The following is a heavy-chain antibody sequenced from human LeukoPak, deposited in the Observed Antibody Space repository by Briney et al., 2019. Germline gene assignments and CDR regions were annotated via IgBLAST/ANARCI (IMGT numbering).Heavy chain of an antibody. Sequence: ASVKVSCKASGYTLSDYFLHWVRQAPGQGHEWMGRINPNSGGTDYAQKFQGRVTMTRDTSISAAYMELSRLRSDDTALCYCARRGDYLSGFDYWGQGILVTVSS. J-gene: IGHJ4*02. V-gene: IGHV1-2*06. CDR1: GYTLSDYF. CDR2: INPNSGGT. D-gene: IGHD3-16*01. CDR3: ARRGDYLSGFDY.